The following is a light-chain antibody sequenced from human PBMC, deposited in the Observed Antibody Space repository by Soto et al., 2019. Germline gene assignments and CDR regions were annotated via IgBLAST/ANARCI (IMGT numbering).Light chain of an antibody. CDR2: EVF. J-gene: IGLJ1*01. CDR3: LSYVGRETGV. CDR1: SNDIGAYNY. Sequence: QSVLTQHPSASGSPGQSVTISCTGTSNDIGAYNYVSWYQHHPGKVPKLLIYEVFRRPSGVPDRFSASKSGNTASLTVSGLQPEDEADYYCLSYVGRETGVFGSGTKLTVL. V-gene: IGLV2-8*01.